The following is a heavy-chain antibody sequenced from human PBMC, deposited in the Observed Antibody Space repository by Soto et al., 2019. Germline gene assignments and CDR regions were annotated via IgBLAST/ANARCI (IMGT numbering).Heavy chain of an antibody. D-gene: IGHD1-26*01. CDR2: IYSDGSST. J-gene: IGHJ4*02. V-gene: IGHV3-74*01. CDR1: GFTCSSYW. Sequence: GGSLRLCCAASGFTCSSYWMHWVRQAPGKGLVWVDRIYSDGSSTSYADSVKVRFTISRDNANNTLYLQMKSLRAEDTAVYYCARPKWERVGGFDXWGQGTLVTVSX. CDR3: ARPKWERVGGFDX.